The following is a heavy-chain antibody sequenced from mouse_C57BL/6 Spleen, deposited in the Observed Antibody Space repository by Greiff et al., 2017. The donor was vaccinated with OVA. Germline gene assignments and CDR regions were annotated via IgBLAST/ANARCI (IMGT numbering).Heavy chain of an antibody. CDR1: GYAFSSYW. J-gene: IGHJ2*01. Sequence: QVQLKESGAELVKPGASVKISCKASGYAFSSYWMNWVKQRPGKGLEWIGQIYPGDGDTNYNGKFKGKATLTADKSSSTAYMQLSSLTSEDAAVYVCARRVLRYYFDYWGQGTTLTVSS. D-gene: IGHD1-1*01. CDR3: ARRVLRYYFDY. CDR2: IYPGDGDT. V-gene: IGHV1-80*01.